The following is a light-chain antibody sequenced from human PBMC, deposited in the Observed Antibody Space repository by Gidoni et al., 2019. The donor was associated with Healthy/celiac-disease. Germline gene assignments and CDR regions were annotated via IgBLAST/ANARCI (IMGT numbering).Light chain of an antibody. J-gene: IGKJ4*01. CDR2: AAS. CDR3: QQSYSTPPT. CDR1: QSISSY. V-gene: IGKV1-39*01. Sequence: DIQMIQSPSSLSASVGDRVTITCRASQSISSYVNWYQQKPGKAPKLLIYAASSLQSGVSSRFSGSGSGTDFTLTISSLQPEEFATYYCQQSYSTPPTCGGGTKVEIK.